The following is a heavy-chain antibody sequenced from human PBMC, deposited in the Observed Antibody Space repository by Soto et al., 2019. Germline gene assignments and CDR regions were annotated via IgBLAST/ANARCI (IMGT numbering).Heavy chain of an antibody. CDR3: ARHCSTTSCYRY. V-gene: IGHV4-39*01. CDR2: IYYSGST. CDR1: GGSISGSSYY. D-gene: IGHD2-2*01. J-gene: IGHJ4*02. Sequence: ETLSLTCTVSGGSISGSSYYWGWIRQPPGKGLEWIGSIYYSGSTYYNPSLKSRVTISVDTSKNQFSLKLSSVTAADTAVYYCARHCSTTSCYRYWGQGTLVTVSS.